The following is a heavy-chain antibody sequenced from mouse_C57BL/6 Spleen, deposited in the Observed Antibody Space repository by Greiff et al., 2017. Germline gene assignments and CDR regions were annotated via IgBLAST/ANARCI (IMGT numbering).Heavy chain of an antibody. CDR2: IHPNSGST. D-gene: IGHD1-1*01. J-gene: IGHJ4*01. Sequence: QVQLQQSGAELVKPGASVKLSCKASGYTFTSYWMHWVKQRPGQGLEWIGMIHPNSGSTNYNEKFKSKATLTVDKSSSTAYMQLSSLTSEDSAVYYCARSATVVATDDYYAMDYWGQGTSVTVSS. V-gene: IGHV1-64*01. CDR3: ARSATVVATDDYYAMDY. CDR1: GYTFTSYW.